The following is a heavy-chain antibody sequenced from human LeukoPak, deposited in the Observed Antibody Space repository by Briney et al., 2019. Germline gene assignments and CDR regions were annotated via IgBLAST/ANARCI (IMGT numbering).Heavy chain of an antibody. CDR3: ARLGRKTTVVPPDFDC. J-gene: IGHJ4*02. V-gene: IGHV4-59*01. D-gene: IGHD4-23*01. CDR1: GGSISSDY. Sequence: SETLSLTRTVSGGSISSDYWSWVRQPPGKGLEWIGYIHYSGSTNYNASLKSRLTMSVDMSKNQFSLKLTSVTAADTAVYYCARLGRKTTVVPPDFDCWGQGTLVTVSS. CDR2: IHYSGST.